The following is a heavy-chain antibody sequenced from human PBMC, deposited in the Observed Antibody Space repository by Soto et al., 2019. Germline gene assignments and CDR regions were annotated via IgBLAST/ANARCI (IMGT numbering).Heavy chain of an antibody. V-gene: IGHV3-21*04. CDR2: ISSSSGYI. CDR1: GFTLSTYR. D-gene: IGHD3-9*01. Sequence: EVQLVESGGGLVKPGGSLRLSCAASGFTLSTYRMSWVRQAPGKTLEWVLSISSSSGYIYYADSVKGRFTISRDNAKNSLDLQMNSLRAEDTAVYYCARDQGEYDIMTERYFYYMDVWGKGTTVTISS. CDR3: ARDQGEYDIMTERYFYYMDV. J-gene: IGHJ6*03.